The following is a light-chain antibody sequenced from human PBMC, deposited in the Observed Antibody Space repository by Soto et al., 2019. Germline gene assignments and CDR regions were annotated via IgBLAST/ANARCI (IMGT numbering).Light chain of an antibody. J-gene: IGLJ2*01. CDR1: SSDVGGYLY. Sequence: QYALTQPPSASGSPGQSVTISCTGTSSDVGGYLYVSWYQQHPGKAPKLMIFEVTKRPSGVPDRFSGSKSGNTASLTVSGLQAEDEANYYCSSYAGSNTVLFGGGTKLTVL. CDR3: SSYAGSNTVL. V-gene: IGLV2-8*01. CDR2: EVT.